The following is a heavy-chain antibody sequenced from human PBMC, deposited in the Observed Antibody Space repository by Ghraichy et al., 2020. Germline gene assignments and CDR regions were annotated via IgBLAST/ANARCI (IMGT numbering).Heavy chain of an antibody. Sequence: SETLSLTCAVYGGSFSGYYWSGIRQPPGKGLEWIGEINHSGSTNYNPSLKSRVTISVDTSKNQFSLKLSSVTAADTAVYYCALVGATSTKNYYYYMDVWGKGTTATLSS. J-gene: IGHJ6*03. CDR2: INHSGST. CDR3: ALVGATSTKNYYYYMDV. D-gene: IGHD1-26*01. V-gene: IGHV4-34*01. CDR1: GGSFSGYY.